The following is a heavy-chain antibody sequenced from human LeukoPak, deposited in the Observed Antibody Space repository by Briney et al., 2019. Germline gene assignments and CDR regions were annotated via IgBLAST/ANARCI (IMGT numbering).Heavy chain of an antibody. Sequence: GGSLRLSCAASGFTFSSYGMHWVRQAPGKGLEWVAVIWYDGSNKYYADSVKGRFTISRDNSKNTLYLQMNSLRAEDTAVYYCAKEEVVDGSGSYYRHNWFDPWGQGTLVTVSS. CDR2: IWYDGSNK. CDR3: AKEEVVDGSGSYYRHNWFDP. CDR1: GFTFSSYG. J-gene: IGHJ5*02. D-gene: IGHD3-10*01. V-gene: IGHV3-33*06.